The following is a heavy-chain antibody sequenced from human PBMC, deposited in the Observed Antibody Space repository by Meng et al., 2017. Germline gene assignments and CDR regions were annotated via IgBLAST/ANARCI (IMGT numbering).Heavy chain of an antibody. CDR1: GYTFAAYW. V-gene: IGHV1-2*06. D-gene: IGHD6-13*01. CDR3: ARDEDISAAGKLFGDY. Sequence: QVRLAQSGPGVKNPGASVNLSCKPSGYTFAAYWIHWLRQAPGQGLEWMGRIDPNNDHTQYAQNFQGRVTMTSDTSISTVYMELNGLRSDDTAVYYCARDEDISAAGKLFGDYWGQGTLVTVSS. CDR2: IDPNNDHT. J-gene: IGHJ4*02.